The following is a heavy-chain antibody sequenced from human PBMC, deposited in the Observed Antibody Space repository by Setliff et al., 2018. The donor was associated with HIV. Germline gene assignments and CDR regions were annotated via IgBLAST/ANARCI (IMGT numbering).Heavy chain of an antibody. V-gene: IGHV4-59*08. J-gene: IGHJ5*02. D-gene: IGHD3-22*01. Sequence: SETLSLTCTVSGGSISGHYWSWIRQPPGKGLEWIGFLYYSGSTNYNHSLKSRVTISVDTSRNQFSLKLSSVTAADTAVYYCARSYYYDSSGYSSRYWFDPWGQGTLVTVS. CDR1: GGSISGHY. CDR2: LYYSGST. CDR3: ARSYYYDSSGYSSRYWFDP.